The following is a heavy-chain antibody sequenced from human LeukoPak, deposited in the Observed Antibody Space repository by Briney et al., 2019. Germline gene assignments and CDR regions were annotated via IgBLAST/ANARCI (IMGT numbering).Heavy chain of an antibody. J-gene: IGHJ4*02. V-gene: IGHV3-23*01. CDR1: GFTFSSFG. CDR3: ARSPQEIFDF. Sequence: PGRSLRLSCAASGFTFSSFGMSWVRQAPGKGLEWVSSISLSGGSTYYADSVKGRFTISRDNSKNTLYLQMISLRAEDTAVYYCARSPQEIFDFWGQGTLVTVSS. CDR2: ISLSGGST.